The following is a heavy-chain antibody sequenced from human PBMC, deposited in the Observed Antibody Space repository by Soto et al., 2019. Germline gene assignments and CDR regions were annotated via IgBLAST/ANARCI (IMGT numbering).Heavy chain of an antibody. J-gene: IGHJ4*02. Sequence: QVQLQESGPGLVQPSQTLSLTCTVSGGSISSGGYYWSWIRQHPGTGLEWIGHISYSGSTYYNPSLKSRVTISVHTPTNQFSLIVNSVDAADTAVYYGARRVPHWGQGTLVTVSS. CDR3: ARRVPH. CDR1: GGSISSGGYY. CDR2: ISYSGST. V-gene: IGHV4-31*03.